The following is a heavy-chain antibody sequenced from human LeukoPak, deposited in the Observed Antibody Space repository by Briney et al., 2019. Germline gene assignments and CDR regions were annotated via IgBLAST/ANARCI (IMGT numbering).Heavy chain of an antibody. CDR3: ARDCSGGSCYLYGMDV. CDR1: GGSISSYY. D-gene: IGHD2-15*01. J-gene: IGHJ6*02. CDR2: IYYSGST. V-gene: IGHV4-59*01. Sequence: SETLSLTCTVSGGSISSYYWSWIRQPPGKGLEWIGYIYYSGSTNYNPSLKSLVTTSVDTSKNQFSLKLSSVTAADTAVYYCARDCSGGSCYLYGMDVWGQGTTVTVSS.